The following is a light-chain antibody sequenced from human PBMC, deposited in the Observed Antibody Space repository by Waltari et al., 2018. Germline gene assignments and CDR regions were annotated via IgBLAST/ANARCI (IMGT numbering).Light chain of an antibody. CDR3: QQYYRSRT. CDR2: WAS. V-gene: IGKV4-1*01. Sequence: DIVMTQSPDSLAVSLGERATIDCKSSQRVFYRSANKNYLAWYQHKPGQPPKLLFYWASTRESGVPDRFSASGSGTDFTLTINNLQAEDVAVYYCQQYYRSRTFGQGTKVEIK. J-gene: IGKJ1*01. CDR1: QRVFYRSANKNY.